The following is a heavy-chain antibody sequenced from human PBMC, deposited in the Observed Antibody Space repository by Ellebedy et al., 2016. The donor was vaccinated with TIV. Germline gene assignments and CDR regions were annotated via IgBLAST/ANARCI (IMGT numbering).Heavy chain of an antibody. J-gene: IGHJ4*02. CDR1: GGSISSYS. Sequence: MPSETLSLTCTVSGGSISSYSWSWIRQPPGKGLEWIGYIYYSGSTNYNPSLKSRVPISVDTSKNQFSLKLSSVTAADTAVYYCARLAHGDWGQGTLVTVSA. CDR2: IYYSGST. V-gene: IGHV4-59*08. D-gene: IGHD5-24*01. CDR3: ARLAHGD.